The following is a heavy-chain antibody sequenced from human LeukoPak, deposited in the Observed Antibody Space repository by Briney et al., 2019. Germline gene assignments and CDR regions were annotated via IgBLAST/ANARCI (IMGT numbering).Heavy chain of an antibody. CDR3: ARHRDTAMVTIGY. CDR2: IIPILGIA. D-gene: IGHD5-18*01. J-gene: IGHJ4*02. CDR1: GYTFATYG. Sequence: GASVKVSCKASGYTFATYGFSWVRQAPGQGLEWMGRIIPILGIANYAQKFQGRVTITADKSTSTAYMELSSLRSEGTAVYYCARHRDTAMVTIGYWGQGTLVTVSS. V-gene: IGHV1-69*04.